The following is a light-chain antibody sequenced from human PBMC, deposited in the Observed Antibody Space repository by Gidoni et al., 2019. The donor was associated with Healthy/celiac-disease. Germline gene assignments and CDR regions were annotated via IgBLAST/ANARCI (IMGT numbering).Light chain of an antibody. J-gene: IGKJ1*01. CDR2: DAS. CDR1: QSVSSY. V-gene: IGKV3-11*01. Sequence: EIVLTQSPATLSLSPGERATLSCRASQSVSSYLAWYQQKPGQAPRLLIYDASNRATGIPARFSGSGSGTDFTLTISSLEPEDFAVYYCQQRSNWLFXQXTKVEIK. CDR3: QQRSNWL.